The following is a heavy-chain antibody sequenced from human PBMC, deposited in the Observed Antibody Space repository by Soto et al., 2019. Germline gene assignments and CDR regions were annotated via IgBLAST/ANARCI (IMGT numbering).Heavy chain of an antibody. J-gene: IGHJ4*02. CDR3: ASRKSSPYFDY. Sequence: SETLSLTCSVSGGSISSGGYYWSWIRQHPGKGLEWIGYIYYSGSTYYNPSLRSRVTISLDTSKSQFSLKLTSVTAADTAVYYCASRKSSPYFDYWGQGTLVT. V-gene: IGHV4-31*03. CDR1: GGSISSGGYY. D-gene: IGHD3-10*01. CDR2: IYYSGST.